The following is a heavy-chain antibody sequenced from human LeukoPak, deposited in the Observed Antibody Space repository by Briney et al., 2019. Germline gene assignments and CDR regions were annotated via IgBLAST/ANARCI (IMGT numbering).Heavy chain of an antibody. CDR1: GFTFSSYA. CDR3: ARARRSRNYDILTGSGSSGAFDI. J-gene: IGHJ3*02. V-gene: IGHV3-30-3*01. D-gene: IGHD3-9*01. CDR2: ISYDGSNK. Sequence: GGSLRLSCAASGFTFSSYAMHWVRQAPGKGLEWVAVISYDGSNKYYADSVKGRFTISRDNSKNTLYLQMNSLRAEDTAVYYCARARRSRNYDILTGSGSSGAFDIWGQGTMVTVSS.